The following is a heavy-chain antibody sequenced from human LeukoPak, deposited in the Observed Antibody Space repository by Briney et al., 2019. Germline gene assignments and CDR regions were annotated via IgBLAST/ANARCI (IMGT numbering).Heavy chain of an antibody. V-gene: IGHV3-7*01. CDR2: IKRDGSES. CDR3: ARRDSSGWYYFDH. Sequence: GGSLRLSCAASGFTFSNYWMTWVRQAPGKGLGWVAHIKRDGSESYYMESAKGRFTVSRDNATNSLYLQMNSLRAEDSALYFCARRDSSGWYYFDHWGPGTLVTVSS. CDR1: GFTFSNYW. J-gene: IGHJ4*02. D-gene: IGHD6-19*01.